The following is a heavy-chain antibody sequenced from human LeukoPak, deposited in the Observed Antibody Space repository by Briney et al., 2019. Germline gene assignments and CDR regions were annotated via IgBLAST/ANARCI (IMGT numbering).Heavy chain of an antibody. D-gene: IGHD5-18*01. CDR1: GVSINSGGYF. CDR3: ASTSAMVYFDY. Sequence: SQTLSLTCTVSGVSINSGGYFWTWIRQPPGKGLEWIGYIYHSGSTNYNPSLKSRVTISVDTSKNQFSLKLSSVTAADTAVYYCASTSAMVYFDYWGQGTLVTVSS. V-gene: IGHV4-31*03. J-gene: IGHJ4*02. CDR2: IYHSGST.